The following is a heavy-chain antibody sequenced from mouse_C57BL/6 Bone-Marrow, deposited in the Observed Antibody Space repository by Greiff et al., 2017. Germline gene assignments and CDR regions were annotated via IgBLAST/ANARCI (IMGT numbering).Heavy chain of an antibody. CDR3: ARYYYGSSFDY. J-gene: IGHJ2*01. V-gene: IGHV5-4*01. CDR2: ISDGGSYT. D-gene: IGHD1-1*01. Sequence: EVQGVESGGGLVKPGGSLKLSCAASGFTFSSYAMPWVRQTPEKRLEWVANISDGGSYTYYPDNVKGRFPISRTNANNNPYLQMSHLKSGDKAMFYGARYYYGSSFDYWGQGTTLTVSS. CDR1: GFTFSSYA.